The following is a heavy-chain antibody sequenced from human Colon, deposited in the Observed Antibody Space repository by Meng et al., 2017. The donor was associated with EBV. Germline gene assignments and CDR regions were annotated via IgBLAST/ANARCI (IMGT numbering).Heavy chain of an antibody. J-gene: IGHJ4*02. V-gene: IGHV4-4*02. CDR3: ARVRVIPAAVGFDY. CDR2: IYRGGGT. D-gene: IGHD2-2*01. CDR1: GGSISTSDW. Sequence: QLPGSGPGLVEPSGTLSLTCAVSGGSISTSDWWSWVRQPPGKGLEWIGEIYRGGGTNYNPSFKSQVTISVDTSNNHFSLKLSYVTAADTAVYYCARVRVIPAAVGFDYWGQGTLVTVSS.